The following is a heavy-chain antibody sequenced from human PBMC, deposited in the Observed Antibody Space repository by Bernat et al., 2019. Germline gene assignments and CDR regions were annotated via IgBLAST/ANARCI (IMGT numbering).Heavy chain of an antibody. CDR1: GFTFNTYG. Sequence: QVQLVESGGGVVQPGRSLRLSCAASGFTFNTYGMHWVRQAPGKGLEWVAVIWFDGSNKYYADSVKGRFTISRDNSKNTLYLQMNSLRAEDTAVFYCARDYYASGSHDVWGQGTLVTVSS. J-gene: IGHJ4*02. CDR3: ARDYYASGSHDV. V-gene: IGHV3-33*08. CDR2: IWFDGSNK. D-gene: IGHD3-10*01.